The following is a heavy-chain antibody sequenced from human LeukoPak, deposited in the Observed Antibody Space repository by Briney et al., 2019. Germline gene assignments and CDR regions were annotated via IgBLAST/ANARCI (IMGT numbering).Heavy chain of an antibody. V-gene: IGHV3-73*01. Sequence: GGSLRLSCAASGFTFSGSAMHWVRQASGKGLEWVGRIRSKANSYATAYAASVKGRFTISRDDSKNTAYLQMNSLKTKDTAVYYCTRHPGSGLELPLGWGQGTLVTVSS. CDR3: TRHPGSGLELPLG. CDR1: GFTFSGSA. D-gene: IGHD1-7*01. J-gene: IGHJ4*02. CDR2: IRSKANSYAT.